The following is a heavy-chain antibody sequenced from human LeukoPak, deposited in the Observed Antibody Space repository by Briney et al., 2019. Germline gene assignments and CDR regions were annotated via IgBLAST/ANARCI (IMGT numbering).Heavy chain of an antibody. CDR2: IYYSGST. V-gene: IGHV4-31*03. CDR1: GGSISSGGYY. D-gene: IGHD4-23*01. J-gene: IGHJ4*02. CDR3: AREGSNLPTFDY. Sequence: TLSLTCTVSGGSISSGGYYWSWIRQHPGKGLEWIGYIYYSGSTYYNPSLKSRVTISVDTSKNQFSLKLSSVTAADTAVYYCAREGSNLPTFDYWGQGTLVTVSS.